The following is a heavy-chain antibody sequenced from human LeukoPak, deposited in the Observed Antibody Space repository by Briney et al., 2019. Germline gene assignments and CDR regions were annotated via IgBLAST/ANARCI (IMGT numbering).Heavy chain of an antibody. CDR2: IYYSGST. D-gene: IGHD3-3*01. CDR1: GGSISSYY. Sequence: SETLSLTCTVSGGSISSYYWSWIRQPPGKGLEWIGYIYYSGSTNYNPSLKSRVTISVNRSKNQFSLKLSSVTAADTAVYYCAGYDFWSGYFDYWGQGTLVTVSS. V-gene: IGHV4-59*12. CDR3: AGYDFWSGYFDY. J-gene: IGHJ4*02.